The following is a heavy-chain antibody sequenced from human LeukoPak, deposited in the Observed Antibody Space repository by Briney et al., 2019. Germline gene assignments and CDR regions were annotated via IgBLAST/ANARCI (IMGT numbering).Heavy chain of an antibody. CDR3: ARGGGNSVGRLDY. CDR2: IKQDGSEK. J-gene: IGHJ4*02. V-gene: IGHV3-7*01. CDR1: GFTFSSYW. D-gene: IGHD4-23*01. Sequence: GGSLRLSCAASGFTFSSYWMSWVRQAPGKGLEGVANIKQDGSEKYYVDSVKGRFTISRDNAKNSLYLQMNSLRGEDTGVYYCARGGGNSVGRLDYWGQGTLVTVSS.